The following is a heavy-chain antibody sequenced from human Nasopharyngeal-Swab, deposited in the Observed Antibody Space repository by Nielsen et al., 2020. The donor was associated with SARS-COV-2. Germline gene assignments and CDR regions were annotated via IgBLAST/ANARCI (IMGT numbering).Heavy chain of an antibody. Sequence: SETLSLTCDVNGGPFSGFSWSWIRPSPGKGLEWIGENSSSGTTNYNPSLQNPSLNGRVTLSLTSSDNQFSLEVTSVTVADTAVYYCARGVKRSGNWYFDLWGRGALVTVSS. CDR1: GGPFSGFS. D-gene: IGHD1-26*01. CDR2: NSSSGTT. J-gene: IGHJ2*01. V-gene: IGHV4-34*01. CDR3: ARGVKRSGNWYFDL.